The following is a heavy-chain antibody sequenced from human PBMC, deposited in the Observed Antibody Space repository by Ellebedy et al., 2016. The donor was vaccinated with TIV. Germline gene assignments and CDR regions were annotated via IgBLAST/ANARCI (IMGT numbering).Heavy chain of an antibody. CDR1: GYTFTSYY. D-gene: IGHD3-22*01. Sequence: ASVKVSXKASGYTFTSYYMHWVRQAPGQGLEWMGIINPSGGSTSYAQKFQGRVTMTRDTFTSTVYMELSSLRSEDTAVYYCARVLSDSSGSYYFDYWGQGTLVTVSS. CDR3: ARVLSDSSGSYYFDY. V-gene: IGHV1-46*01. J-gene: IGHJ4*02. CDR2: INPSGGST.